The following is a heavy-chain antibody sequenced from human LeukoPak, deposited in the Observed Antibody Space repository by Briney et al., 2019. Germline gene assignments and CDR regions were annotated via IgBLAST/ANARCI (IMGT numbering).Heavy chain of an antibody. CDR2: INSDGSST. CDR3: ARVQGHPPNGPDI. D-gene: IGHD2-8*01. J-gene: IGHJ3*02. V-gene: IGHV3-74*01. Sequence: SGGSLRLSCAASGFTFSSYWMHWVRQAPGKGLVWVSRINSDGSSTSYADSVKGRFTISRDNAKNTLYLQMNSLRADDTAVYYCARVQGHPPNGPDIWGQGTMVTVSS. CDR1: GFTFSSYW.